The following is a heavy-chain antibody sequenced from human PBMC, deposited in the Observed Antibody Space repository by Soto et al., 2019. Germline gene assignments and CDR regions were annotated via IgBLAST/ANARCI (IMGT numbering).Heavy chain of an antibody. CDR1: GFSLSTSGVG. J-gene: IGHJ4*02. V-gene: IGHV2-5*02. D-gene: IGHD3-9*01. Sequence: QITLKESGPTLVKPTQTLTLTCTFSGFSLSTSGVGVGWIRQPPGKALEWLALIYWDDDKRYSPSLKSRLTSTKDTSKNQVVLTMTYMDPVDTATYYCAHRQDYDILTGPFDYWGQGTLVTGSS. CDR3: AHRQDYDILTGPFDY. CDR2: IYWDDDK.